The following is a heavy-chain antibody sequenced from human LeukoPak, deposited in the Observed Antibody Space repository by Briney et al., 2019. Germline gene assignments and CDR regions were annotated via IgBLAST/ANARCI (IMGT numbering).Heavy chain of an antibody. D-gene: IGHD2-2*01. J-gene: IGHJ4*02. CDR2: IYTSGST. V-gene: IGHV4-61*02. CDR3: ASGYQLLPDY. Sequence: SETLSLTCTVSGGSISSGSYYWSWIRQPAGKGLEWIGRIYTSGSTNYNPSLKSRVAISVDTSKNQFSLKLSSVTAAGTAVYYCASGYQLLPDYWGQGTLVTVSS. CDR1: GGSISSGSYY.